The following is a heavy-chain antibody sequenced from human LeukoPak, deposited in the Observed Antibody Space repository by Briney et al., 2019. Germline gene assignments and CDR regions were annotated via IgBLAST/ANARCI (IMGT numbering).Heavy chain of an antibody. Sequence: GGSLRLSCAASGFTVSSNYMSWVRQAPGKGLEWVSVLYSDGRTYYADSVKGRFTISRDTSKNTLYLQVNSLSAEDTAVYYCARGGGYYPIDYWGQGTLVTVSS. D-gene: IGHD2-15*01. CDR3: ARGGGYYPIDY. CDR1: GFTVSSNY. CDR2: LYSDGRT. V-gene: IGHV3-53*01. J-gene: IGHJ4*02.